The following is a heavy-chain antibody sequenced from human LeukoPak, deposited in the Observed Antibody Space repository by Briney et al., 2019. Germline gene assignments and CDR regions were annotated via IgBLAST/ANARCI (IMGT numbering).Heavy chain of an antibody. J-gene: IGHJ4*02. V-gene: IGHV3-21*01. CDR1: GFTFDDYA. CDR2: ISSSSSYI. D-gene: IGHD6-6*01. CDR3: ASLSSPTSSSSDRFDY. Sequence: GRSLRLSCAASGFTFDDYAMHWVRQAPGKGLEWVSSISSSSSYIYYADSVKGRFTISRDNAKNSLYLQMNSLRAEDTAVYYCASLSSPTSSSSDRFDYWGQGTLVTVSS.